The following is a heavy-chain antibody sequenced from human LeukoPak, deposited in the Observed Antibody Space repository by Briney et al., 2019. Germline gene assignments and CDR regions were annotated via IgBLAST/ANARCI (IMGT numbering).Heavy chain of an antibody. V-gene: IGHV1-46*01. CDR1: GYTFTSYY. J-gene: IGHJ4*02. Sequence: ASVKVSCKASGYTFTSYYLYWVRQAPGQGREWMGVINPSGGSTTSAQKFQGRVTMTSDTSTSTVYMQLRSLRSEDTAVYYCARGPGPADDGGGYCFDYWGQGTLVTVSS. CDR2: INPSGGST. CDR3: ARGPGPADDGGGYCFDY. D-gene: IGHD3-22*01.